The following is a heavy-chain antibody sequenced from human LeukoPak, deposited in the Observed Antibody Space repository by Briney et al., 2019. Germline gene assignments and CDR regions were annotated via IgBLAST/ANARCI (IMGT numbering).Heavy chain of an antibody. J-gene: IGHJ4*02. Sequence: GGSLRLSCVASRFTFSSYGMHWVRQAPGKGLEWMALISYDGNIKYYADSVKGRFTISRDNSRNTLYLQMNSLRAEDTAAYYCARGGRTPFDYWGQGTLVTVSS. CDR3: ARGGRTPFDY. D-gene: IGHD3-16*01. V-gene: IGHV3-30*03. CDR1: RFTFSSYG. CDR2: ISYDGNIK.